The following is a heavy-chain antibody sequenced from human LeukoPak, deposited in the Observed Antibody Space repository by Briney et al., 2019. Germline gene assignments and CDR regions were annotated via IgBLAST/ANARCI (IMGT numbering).Heavy chain of an antibody. CDR3: TKERFVHGDFRPFGY. CDR1: GFTFDEYA. Sequence: PGGSLRLSCAGSGFTFDEYAMHWVRQVPGKGLEWVSGISWNSGNIGYADSVKGRFTISRDDAKNSLYLQMNSLRAEDTALYYCTKERFVHGDFRPFGYWGQGTLVTVSS. J-gene: IGHJ4*02. V-gene: IGHV3-9*01. D-gene: IGHD4-17*01. CDR2: ISWNSGNI.